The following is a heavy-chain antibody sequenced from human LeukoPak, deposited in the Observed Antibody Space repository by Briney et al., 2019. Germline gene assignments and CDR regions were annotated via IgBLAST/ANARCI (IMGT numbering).Heavy chain of an antibody. D-gene: IGHD2-15*01. CDR3: ARGGMEGYYYGMDV. CDR2: IYHSGST. Sequence: SETLSLTCTVSGGSISSYYWSWIRQPPGKGLEWIEYIYHSGSTNYNPSLKSRVTISVDTSKNQFSLKLSSVTAADTAVYYCARGGMEGYYYGMDVWGQGTTVTVSS. J-gene: IGHJ6*02. CDR1: GGSISSYY. V-gene: IGHV4-59*01.